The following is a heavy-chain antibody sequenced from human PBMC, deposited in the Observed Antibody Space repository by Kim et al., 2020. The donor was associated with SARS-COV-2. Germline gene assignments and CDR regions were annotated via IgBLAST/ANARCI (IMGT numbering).Heavy chain of an antibody. V-gene: IGHV1-46*01. CDR2: INPSGGGT. CDR1: GYTFTNYY. D-gene: IGHD6-13*01. Sequence: ASVKVSCKASGYTFTNYYMHWVRQAPGQGLEWMGMINPSGGGTSYAQNFQGRITMTRDTSTSTVYMELRSLTSEDTAVYLCASARGSRAAGTPDWDYWGQGSQVTVSS. J-gene: IGHJ4*02. CDR3: ASARGSRAAGTPDWDY.